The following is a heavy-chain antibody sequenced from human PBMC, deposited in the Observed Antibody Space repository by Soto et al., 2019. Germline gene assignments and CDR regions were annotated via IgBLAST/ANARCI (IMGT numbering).Heavy chain of an antibody. D-gene: IGHD3-9*01. CDR3: ARGKGEYDTFDS. V-gene: IGHV4-31*03. CDR2: LYDSGAD. CDR1: GGSISSRDYF. Sequence: PSETLSLTCSVSGGSISSRDYFWHWIRQVPGKGLEWLGYLYDSGADYYNPSLKSRLIISGDMSKNQFSLKMNSVTAADTAVYYCARGKGEYDTFDSWGQGTLVTVSS. J-gene: IGHJ4*02.